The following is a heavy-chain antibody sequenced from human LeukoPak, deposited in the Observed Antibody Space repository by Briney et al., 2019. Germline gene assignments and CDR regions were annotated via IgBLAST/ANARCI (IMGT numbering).Heavy chain of an antibody. CDR1: GGSIWHYH. J-gene: IGHJ3*02. Sequence: SETLSLPCSVSGGSIWHYHGLCLRQPPGKALEGIGYIFYSGSTNYNPSLKSRVTISLDTSKNHFSLKLNSVTAADTAVYYCASSSTGSYYNGFDIWGQGTMVTVAS. CDR3: ASSSTGSYYNGFDI. CDR2: IFYSGST. V-gene: IGHV4-59*01. D-gene: IGHD3-10*01.